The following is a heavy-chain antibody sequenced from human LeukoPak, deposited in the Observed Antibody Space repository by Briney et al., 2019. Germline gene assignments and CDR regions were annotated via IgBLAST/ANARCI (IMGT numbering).Heavy chain of an antibody. Sequence: ASVKVSCKASGNTFSSYAMHWVRQAPGQRLEWMGWINGGNGKTKHSEKFQGRVTITRNTSISTAYMELSSLRSEDTAVYYCARGLYSSSWYLYYYYYMDVWGKGTTVTVSS. J-gene: IGHJ6*03. CDR2: INGGNGKT. D-gene: IGHD6-13*01. V-gene: IGHV1-3*01. CDR1: GNTFSSYA. CDR3: ARGLYSSSWYLYYYYYMDV.